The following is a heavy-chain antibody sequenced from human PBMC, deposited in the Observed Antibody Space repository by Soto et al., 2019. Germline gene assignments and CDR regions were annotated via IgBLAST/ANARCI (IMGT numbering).Heavy chain of an antibody. CDR1: GGPISSYY. D-gene: IGHD3-3*01. Sequence: PSXTLSLTCTVSGGPISSYYWSWIRQPPVKGLEWIGYIYYSGSTNYNPSLKSRVTISVDTSKNQFSLKLSSVTAADTAVYYCARASYYDFWSGYYFPLEWGQGTLVTVSS. V-gene: IGHV4-59*01. CDR3: ARASYYDFWSGYYFPLE. CDR2: IYYSGST. J-gene: IGHJ4*02.